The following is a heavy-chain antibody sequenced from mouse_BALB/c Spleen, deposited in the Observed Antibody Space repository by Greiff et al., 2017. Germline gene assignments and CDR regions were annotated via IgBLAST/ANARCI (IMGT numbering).Heavy chain of an antibody. CDR2: ISSGSSTI. CDR1: GFTFSSFG. J-gene: IGHJ1*01. Sequence: EVKLVESGGGLVQPGGSRKLSCAASGFTFSSFGMHWVRQAPEKGLEWVAYISSGSSTIYYADTVKGRFTISRDNPKNTLFLQMTSLRSEDTAMYYCARGCGYWYFDVWGAGTTVTVSS. V-gene: IGHV5-17*02. D-gene: IGHD3-3*01. CDR3: ARGCGYWYFDV.